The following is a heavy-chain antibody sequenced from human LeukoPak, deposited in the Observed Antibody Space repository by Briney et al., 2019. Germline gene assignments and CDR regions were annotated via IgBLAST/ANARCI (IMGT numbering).Heavy chain of an antibody. CDR3: ARSLRVRGVPDYMDV. V-gene: IGHV3-30*14. J-gene: IGHJ6*03. Sequence: PGGSLRLSCAASGFTFSGYAMHWVRQAPGKGLEWVAVISYDGSNKYYADSVKGRFTISRDNSKNTLYLQMNSLRADDTAVYYCARSLRVRGVPDYMDVWGKGTTVTISS. CDR2: ISYDGSNK. D-gene: IGHD3-10*01. CDR1: GFTFSGYA.